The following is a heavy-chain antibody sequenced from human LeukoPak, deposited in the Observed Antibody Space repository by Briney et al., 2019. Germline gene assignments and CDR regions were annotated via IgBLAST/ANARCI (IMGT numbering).Heavy chain of an antibody. CDR1: GGTFSSYA. J-gene: IGHJ5*02. CDR3: ARSIGGSSWTDPVIRFDP. D-gene: IGHD6-13*01. V-gene: IGHV1-69*13. CDR2: IIPTFGTA. Sequence: GASVKVSCKASGGTFSSYAISWVRQAPGQGLEWMGGIIPTFGTANYAQKFQGRVTITADESTSTAYMELSSLRSEDTAVYYCARSIGGSSWTDPVIRFDPWGQGTLVTVSS.